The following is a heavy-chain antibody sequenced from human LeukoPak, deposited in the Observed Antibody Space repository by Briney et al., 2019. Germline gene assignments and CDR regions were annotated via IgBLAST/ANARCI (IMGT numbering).Heavy chain of an antibody. CDR2: INHSGST. J-gene: IGHJ4*02. CDR3: ASADHYYDSSGYYEPGY. CDR1: GGSFSGYY. V-gene: IGHV4-34*01. Sequence: SETLSLTCVVYGGSFSGYYWSWIRQPPGKGLEWIGEINHSGSTNYNPSLKSRITISVDTSKNQFSLKLSSVTAADTAVYYCASADHYYDSSGYYEPGYWGQGTLVTVSS. D-gene: IGHD3-22*01.